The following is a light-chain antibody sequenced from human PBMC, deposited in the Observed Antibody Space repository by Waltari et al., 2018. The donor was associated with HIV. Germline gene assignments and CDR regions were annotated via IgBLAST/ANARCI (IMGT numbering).Light chain of an antibody. J-gene: IGLJ2*01. CDR3: QSYDSSIVV. Sequence: NFMLPQPHSVSGSPGKTVTISCTRSSGSSAPTTVIYEDNQRPSGVPDRFSGSIDSSSNAASLTISGLKTEDEADYYCQSYDSSIVVFGGGTKLTVL. CDR1: SGSSA. CDR2: EDN. V-gene: IGLV6-57*04.